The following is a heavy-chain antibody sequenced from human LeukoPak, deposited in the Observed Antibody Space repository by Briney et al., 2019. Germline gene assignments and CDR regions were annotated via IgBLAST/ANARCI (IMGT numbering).Heavy chain of an antibody. D-gene: IGHD2-2*01. J-gene: IGHJ5*02. V-gene: IGHV4-39*01. CDR2: IYYSGST. Sequence: SETLSLTCTVSGGSISSSSYYWGWIRQPPGKGLEWIGSIYYSGSTYYNPSLKSRVTISVDTSKNQFSLKLSSVTAADTAVYYCARVPGPLGYCSSTSCYWFDPWGQGTLVTVSS. CDR3: ARVPGPLGYCSSTSCYWFDP. CDR1: GGSISSSSYY.